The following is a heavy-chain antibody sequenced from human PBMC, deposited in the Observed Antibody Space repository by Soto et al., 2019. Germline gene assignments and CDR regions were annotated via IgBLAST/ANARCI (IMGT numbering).Heavy chain of an antibody. Sequence: QVQLVESGGGVVQPGRSLRLSCATSGFTFYTFAMHWVRQAPGKGPEWVAVLSYDGSKEDYADSVKGRFTISRDNSQKTLYLQMNSLKAEDTAVYYCARDRTYNYENNGYFGHWGQGTLVTVAS. CDR1: GFTFYTFA. CDR3: ARDRTYNYENNGYFGH. D-gene: IGHD3-22*01. J-gene: IGHJ4*01. V-gene: IGHV3-30-3*01. CDR2: LSYDGSKE.